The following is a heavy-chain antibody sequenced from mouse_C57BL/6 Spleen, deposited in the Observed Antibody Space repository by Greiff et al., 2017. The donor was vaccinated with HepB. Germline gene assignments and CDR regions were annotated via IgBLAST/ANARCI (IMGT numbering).Heavy chain of an antibody. J-gene: IGHJ4*01. V-gene: IGHV2-2*01. Sequence: VQLQQSGPGLVQPSQSLSITCTVSGFSLTSYGVHWVRQSPGKGLEWLGVIWRGGSTDYNAAFISRLSISKDNSKSQVFFKMNSLQADDTAIYYCARRSPRGAMDYWGQGTSVTVSS. CDR3: ARRSPRGAMDY. CDR1: GFSLTSYG. D-gene: IGHD3-3*01. CDR2: IWRGGST.